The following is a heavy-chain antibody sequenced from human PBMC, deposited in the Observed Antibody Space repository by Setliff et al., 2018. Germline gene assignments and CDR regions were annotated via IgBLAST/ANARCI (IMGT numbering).Heavy chain of an antibody. CDR2: IYYSGST. CDR1: GGSISSYY. V-gene: IGHV4-59*01. J-gene: IGHJ3*02. D-gene: IGHD6-19*01. CDR3: ARDHAYSSGWLVNANAFDI. Sequence: SETLSLTCTVSGGSISSYYWSWIRQPPGKGLEWIGYIYYSGSTNYNPSLKSRVTISVDTSKNQFSLKLSSVTAADTAVYYCARDHAYSSGWLVNANAFDIWGQGTMVTVSS.